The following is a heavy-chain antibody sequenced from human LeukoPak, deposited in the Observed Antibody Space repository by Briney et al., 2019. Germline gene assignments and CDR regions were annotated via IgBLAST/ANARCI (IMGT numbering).Heavy chain of an antibody. Sequence: SETLSLTCTVSGGSVGSAGYYWSWIRQPPGGGLEWIGYIYYIRNTNYNPSLKSRVTMPLDPSKNQFSLKLNSVTAADTAVYYCARTQSQSGSYRYYFGYWGQGTLVTVSS. V-gene: IGHV4-61*08. CDR1: GGSVGSAGYY. J-gene: IGHJ4*02. D-gene: IGHD1-26*01. CDR2: IYYIRNT. CDR3: ARTQSQSGSYRYYFGY.